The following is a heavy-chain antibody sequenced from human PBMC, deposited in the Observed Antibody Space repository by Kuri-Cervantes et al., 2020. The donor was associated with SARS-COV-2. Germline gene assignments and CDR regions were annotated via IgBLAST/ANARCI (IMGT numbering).Heavy chain of an antibody. Sequence: SEKVSCKASGYTFTGYYMHWVRQAPGQGLEWMGWINPNSGGTNYAQKFQGRVTMNRDTSISTAYMELSRLRSDDTAVYYCERVSGIDGDVWGKGTTVTVSS. CDR2: INPNSGGT. V-gene: IGHV1-2*02. J-gene: IGHJ6*04. CDR1: GYTFTGYY. CDR3: ERVSGIDGDV. D-gene: IGHD5-24*01.